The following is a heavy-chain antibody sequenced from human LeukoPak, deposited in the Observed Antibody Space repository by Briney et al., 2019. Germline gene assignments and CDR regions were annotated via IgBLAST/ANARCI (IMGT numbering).Heavy chain of an antibody. V-gene: IGHV4-4*09. CDR1: GGSISSYY. CDR2: IYGSGNT. D-gene: IGHD6-13*01. Sequence: SGTLSLTCTVSGGSISSYYWSWIRQPSGKGREWIGYIYGSGNTMYNPSLESRVTISMDTSKNQYSLKVTSVTAEDTVDYYCARRSSTPNWYFDLWGRCTLVTVSS. J-gene: IGHJ2*01. CDR3: ARRSSTPNWYFDL.